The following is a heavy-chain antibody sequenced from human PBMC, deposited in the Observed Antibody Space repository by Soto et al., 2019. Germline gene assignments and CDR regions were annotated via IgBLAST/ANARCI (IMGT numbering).Heavy chain of an antibody. Sequence: PGESLKISCKGSGYSIANYWIAWVRQMPGKGLEWMGVTYPGGPDTRYGPSFPGQVTISADKSISGPVLQWSRLKASDTAIYYCARHDYPCYNPYYYHMHGRAQGTTVTVSS. CDR2: TYPGGPDT. J-gene: IGHJ6*02. D-gene: IGHD2-8*01. CDR1: GYSIANYW. CDR3: ARHDYPCYNPYYYHMHG. V-gene: IGHV5-51*01.